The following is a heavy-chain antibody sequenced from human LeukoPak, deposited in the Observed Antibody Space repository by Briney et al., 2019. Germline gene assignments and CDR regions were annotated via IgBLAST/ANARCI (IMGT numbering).Heavy chain of an antibody. Sequence: GASVKVSCKASGYTFTSYGISWVRQAPGQGLEWMGWISAYNGNTNYAQKLQGRVTMTTDTSTSTAYMELRSLRSDDTAVYYCARDLPERVVVKGEYFQHWGQGTLVTVSS. CDR1: GYTFTSYG. J-gene: IGHJ1*01. V-gene: IGHV1-18*01. CDR2: ISAYNGNT. CDR3: ARDLPERVVVKGEYFQH. D-gene: IGHD2-21*01.